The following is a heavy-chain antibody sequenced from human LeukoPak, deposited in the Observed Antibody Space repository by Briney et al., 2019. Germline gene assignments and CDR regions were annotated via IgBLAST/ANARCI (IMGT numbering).Heavy chain of an antibody. J-gene: IGHJ4*02. Sequence: ASVKVSCKASGYTFTGYYMHWVRQAPGQGLEWMGIINPSGGSTSYAQKFQGRVTMTRDTSTSTVYMELSSLRSEDTAVYYCARGGYVDTAMGPFDYWGQGTLVTVSS. CDR1: GYTFTGYY. D-gene: IGHD5-18*01. CDR3: ARGGYVDTAMGPFDY. V-gene: IGHV1-46*01. CDR2: INPSGGST.